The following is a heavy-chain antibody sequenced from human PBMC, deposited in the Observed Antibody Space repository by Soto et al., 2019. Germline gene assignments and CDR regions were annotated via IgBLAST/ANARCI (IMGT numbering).Heavy chain of an antibody. J-gene: IGHJ4*02. D-gene: IGHD6-25*01. V-gene: IGHV3-53*01. CDR2: IYSGGYT. CDR1: GFTVSNNY. Sequence: EVQLVESGGGLIQPGGSLRLSCAVSGFTVSNNYMSWVRQAPGKGLEGVSVIYSGGYTAYGDSVKGRFTISRDNSKNTLSLQMKRPRAEAAAVFFCATQRGGGGYWGQGTLVTVSS. CDR3: ATQRGGGGY.